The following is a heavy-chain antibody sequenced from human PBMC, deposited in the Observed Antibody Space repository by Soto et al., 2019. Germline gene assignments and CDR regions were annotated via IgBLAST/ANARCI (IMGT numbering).Heavy chain of an antibody. D-gene: IGHD3-10*01. Sequence: PGGSLRLSCAASGLTFSRFAMSWVRQAPGKGLEWVATIHGSGAITNYADSVRGRFTISRDNSKDTMYLQLNTLRVEDTAVYYCAKDKGPGSYTNWCFDVWGRGTLVTVPQ. CDR1: GLTFSRFA. CDR2: IHGSGAIT. J-gene: IGHJ2*01. V-gene: IGHV3-23*01. CDR3: AKDKGPGSYTNWCFDV.